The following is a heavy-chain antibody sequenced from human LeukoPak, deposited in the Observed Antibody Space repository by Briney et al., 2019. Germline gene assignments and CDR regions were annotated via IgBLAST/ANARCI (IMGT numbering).Heavy chain of an antibody. V-gene: IGHV1-69*13. J-gene: IGHJ6*02. CDR2: IIPIFGTA. CDR3: ARDRSIWLNYYYYYGMDV. D-gene: IGHD3-9*01. Sequence: GASVKVSCKASGGTFSSYAISWVRQAPGQGLEWMGGIIPIFGTANYAQKFQGRVTITADESTSTAYMELSSLRSEDTAVYYCARDRSIWLNYYYYYGMDVWGQGATVTVSS. CDR1: GGTFSSYA.